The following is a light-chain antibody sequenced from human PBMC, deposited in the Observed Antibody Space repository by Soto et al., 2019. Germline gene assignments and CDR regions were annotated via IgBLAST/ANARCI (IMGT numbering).Light chain of an antibody. CDR2: EVT. V-gene: IGLV2-8*01. J-gene: IGLJ3*02. CDR1: SRDVGGYNY. CDR3: SSYAASNNFYFV. Sequence: QSALTQPLSASGSPGQSVTISCTGTSRDVGGYNYVSWYQQYPGRAPKLMIYEVTKRPSGVPDRFSGSKSGNTASLTVSGLQAEDEADSYCSSYAASNNFYFVFGGGTKVTVL.